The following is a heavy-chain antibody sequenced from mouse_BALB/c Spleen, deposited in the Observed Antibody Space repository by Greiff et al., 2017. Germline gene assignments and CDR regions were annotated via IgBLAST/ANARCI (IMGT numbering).Heavy chain of an antibody. CDR3: ARWGGYSGYYFDY. J-gene: IGHJ2*01. Sequence: QVQLKQSGAELMKPGASVKISCKATGYTFSSYWIEWVKQRPGHGLEWIGEILPGSGSTNYNEKFKGKATFTADTSSNTAYMQLSSLTSEDSAVYYCARWGGYSGYYFDYWGQGTTLTVSS. CDR2: ILPGSGST. CDR1: GYTFSSYW. D-gene: IGHD2-3*01. V-gene: IGHV1-9*01.